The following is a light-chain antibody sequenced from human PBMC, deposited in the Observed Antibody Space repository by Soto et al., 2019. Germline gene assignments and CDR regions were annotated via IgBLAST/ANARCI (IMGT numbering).Light chain of an antibody. CDR2: DTS. CDR1: QSVSSY. V-gene: IGKV3-11*01. CDR3: QQHGDSPIT. Sequence: EIVLTQSPATLSLSPGERATLSCRASQSVSSYFAWYQQKPGQAPRLLIYDTSSRATGVPARFSGSGSGTDFTLAISSLEPEDFAVYYCQQHGDSPITFGQGTRLEIK. J-gene: IGKJ5*01.